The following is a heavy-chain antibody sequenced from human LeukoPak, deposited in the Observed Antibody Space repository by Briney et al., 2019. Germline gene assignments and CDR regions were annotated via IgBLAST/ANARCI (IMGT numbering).Heavy chain of an antibody. V-gene: IGHV3-30*18. CDR1: GLTFSSYG. J-gene: IGHJ5*02. CDR2: ISYDGSNK. CDR3: AKEGPAYGSGSYHKYNWFDP. Sequence: GRSLRLSCAASGLTFSSYGMHWVRQAPGKGLEGVAVISYDGSNKYYADSVKGRFTISRDNSKNTLYLQMNSLRAEDTAVYYCAKEGPAYGSGSYHKYNWFDPWGQGTLVTVSS. D-gene: IGHD3-10*01.